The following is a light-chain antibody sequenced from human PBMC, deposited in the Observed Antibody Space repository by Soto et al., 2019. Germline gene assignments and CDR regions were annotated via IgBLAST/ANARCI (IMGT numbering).Light chain of an antibody. CDR3: QQYVSSVT. CDR2: GAS. V-gene: IGKV3-20*01. Sequence: DIVLTQSPGSLSLSRGERATLSCRASQSVDSSFFAWYQQKPGQVPRLLIYGASKRATGTPDRFSGSGSGTDFTLTITRLEPEDFAVYYCQQYVSSVTFGQGTKVEIK. J-gene: IGKJ1*01. CDR1: QSVDSSF.